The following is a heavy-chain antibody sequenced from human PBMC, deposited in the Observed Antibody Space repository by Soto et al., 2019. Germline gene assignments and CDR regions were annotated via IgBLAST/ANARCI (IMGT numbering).Heavy chain of an antibody. D-gene: IGHD3-3*01. CDR3: TTEGVRTIFGVVINQNAFDI. J-gene: IGHJ3*02. CDR2: IKSKTDGGTT. V-gene: IGHV3-15*07. CDR1: GFTFSNAW. Sequence: GGSLRLSCAASGFTFSNAWMNWVRQAPGKGLEWVGRIKSKTDGGTTDYAAPVKGRFTISRDDSKNTLYLQMNSLKTEDTAVYYCTTEGVRTIFGVVINQNAFDIWGQGTMVTVSS.